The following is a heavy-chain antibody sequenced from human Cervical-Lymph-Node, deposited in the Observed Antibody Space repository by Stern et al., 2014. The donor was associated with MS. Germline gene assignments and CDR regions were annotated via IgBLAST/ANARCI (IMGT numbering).Heavy chain of an antibody. Sequence: QITLKESGPALVKPTQTLTLTCTFSGFSLSTGGMRVSWIRQPPGKALEWLARIDWDDDKFYSTSLKTRLTISKDTSKNQVVLTMTNMDPVDTATYYCARMSGDYDYYYGMDVWGQGTTVTVSS. J-gene: IGHJ6*02. CDR2: IDWDDDK. D-gene: IGHD4-17*01. V-gene: IGHV2-70*04. CDR3: ARMSGDYDYYYGMDV. CDR1: GFSLSTGGMR.